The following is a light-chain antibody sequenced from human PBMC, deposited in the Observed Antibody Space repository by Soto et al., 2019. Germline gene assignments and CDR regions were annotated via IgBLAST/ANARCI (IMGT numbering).Light chain of an antibody. J-gene: IGKJ4*01. CDR2: PAS. Sequence: TQSPATLSVSPGEGATLSCRASQSISSDLAWYQQKPGQAPRLLIYPASTRATGIPARFSGSGSGTDFTLTISSLQSEDSAVYYCQQYNNSPPNTFGGGTKVDIK. CDR3: QQYNNSPPNT. CDR1: QSISSD. V-gene: IGKV3-15*01.